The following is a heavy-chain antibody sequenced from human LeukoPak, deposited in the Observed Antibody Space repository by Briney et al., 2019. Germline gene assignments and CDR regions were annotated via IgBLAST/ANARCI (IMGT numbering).Heavy chain of an antibody. J-gene: IGHJ4*02. D-gene: IGHD3-16*01. CDR2: IKHDESEK. Sequence: GGSLRLSCAASGFSFNSDWMDWVRQAPGKGLEWVTNIKHDESEKNYLDSVKGRFTISRDNAQNSLYLQMNGLRVEDTAVYYCTRRLDDWGQGTLVTVSS. V-gene: IGHV3-7*01. CDR3: TRRLDD. CDR1: GFSFNSDW.